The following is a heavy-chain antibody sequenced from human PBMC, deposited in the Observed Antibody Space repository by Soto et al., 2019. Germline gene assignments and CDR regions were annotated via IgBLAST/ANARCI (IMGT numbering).Heavy chain of an antibody. Sequence: GGSLRLSCTASGFTFSSYSMNWVRQAPGKGLEWVSYIGSSSGPIYYADSVKGRFTISRDNAKNSLYLQMDSLRAEDTAVYFCARDHDFTFDCWGQGTLVTVSS. CDR1: GFTFSSYS. D-gene: IGHD2-21*02. CDR3: ARDHDFTFDC. CDR2: IGSSSGPI. V-gene: IGHV3-48*01. J-gene: IGHJ4*02.